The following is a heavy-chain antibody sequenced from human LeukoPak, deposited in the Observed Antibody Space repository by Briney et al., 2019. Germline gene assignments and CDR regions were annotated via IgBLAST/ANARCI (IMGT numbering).Heavy chain of an antibody. Sequence: ASVRVSCKASGYIFTGYWIHWVRQAPGQGLEWMGFINPNSGNTNYVQNLQGRVTMTRDTSISTAYMELSSLTADDTAVYYCAREMRPATTTLVAYWGQGTLVTVPS. J-gene: IGHJ4*02. D-gene: IGHD1-1*01. CDR1: GYIFTGYW. V-gene: IGHV1-2*02. CDR2: INPNSGNT. CDR3: AREMRPATTTLVAY.